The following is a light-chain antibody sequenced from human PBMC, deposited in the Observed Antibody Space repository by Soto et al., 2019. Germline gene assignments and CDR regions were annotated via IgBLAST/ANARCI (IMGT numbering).Light chain of an antibody. V-gene: IGLV1-44*01. Sequence: QSVLTQPPSASGTPGQRVTISCSGSSSNIGSNTVNWYQQLPGTAPKLLIYSNNQRPSGVPDRFSGSKSGTSASLAIIGLKSEDEADYYCAAWDESLNGNVVFGGGTKLTVL. CDR2: SNN. J-gene: IGLJ2*01. CDR1: SSNIGSNT. CDR3: AAWDESLNGNVV.